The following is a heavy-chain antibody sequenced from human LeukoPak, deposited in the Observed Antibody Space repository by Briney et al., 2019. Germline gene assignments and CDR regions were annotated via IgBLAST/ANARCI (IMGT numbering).Heavy chain of an antibody. Sequence: ASVKASCKASGYTFTSYDISWVRQATGQGLEWMGWMNPNSGNTGYAQKFQGRVTMTRNTSISTAYMELSSLRSEDTAVYYCARPYCSSTSCYYWFDPWGQGTLVTVSS. J-gene: IGHJ5*02. CDR1: GYTFTSYD. CDR2: MNPNSGNT. D-gene: IGHD2-2*01. CDR3: ARPYCSSTSCYYWFDP. V-gene: IGHV1-8*01.